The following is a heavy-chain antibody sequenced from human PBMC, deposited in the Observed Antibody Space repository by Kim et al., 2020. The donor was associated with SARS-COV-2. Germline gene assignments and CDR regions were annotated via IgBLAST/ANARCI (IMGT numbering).Heavy chain of an antibody. V-gene: IGHV4-39*01. CDR3: ASPSGSPPYYYYGMDV. Sequence: LKSRVTISVDTSKNQFSLKLSSVTAADTAVYYCASPSGSPPYYYYGMDVWGQGTTVTVSS. D-gene: IGHD3-10*01. J-gene: IGHJ6*02.